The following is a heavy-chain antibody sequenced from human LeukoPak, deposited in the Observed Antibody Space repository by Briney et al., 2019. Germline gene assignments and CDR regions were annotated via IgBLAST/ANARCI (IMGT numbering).Heavy chain of an antibody. CDR1: GFTFGNYA. D-gene: IGHD6-19*01. CDR2: INSDGSSI. V-gene: IGHV3-74*01. Sequence: GGSLRLSCAASGFTFGNYAMTWVRQAPGKGLVWVSRINSDGSSISYVDPVKGRFTISRDNAKNTLYLQMNSLRAEDTAVYYCLSSEWYAAFDIWGQGTMVTVSS. CDR3: LSSEWYAAFDI. J-gene: IGHJ3*02.